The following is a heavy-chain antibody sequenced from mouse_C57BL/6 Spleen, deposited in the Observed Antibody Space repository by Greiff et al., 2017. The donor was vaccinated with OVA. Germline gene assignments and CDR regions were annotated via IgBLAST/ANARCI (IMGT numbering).Heavy chain of an antibody. Sequence: QVQLQQPGAELVKPGASVKLSCKASGYTFTSYWMHWVKQRPGQGLEWIGMIHPNSGSTNYNEKFKSKATLTVDKSSSTAYMQLSSLTSEDSAVYYCVSLFITTVEEPFDYWGQGTTLTVSS. CDR1: GYTFTSYW. J-gene: IGHJ2*01. CDR3: VSLFITTVEEPFDY. CDR2: IHPNSGST. D-gene: IGHD1-1*01. V-gene: IGHV1-64*01.